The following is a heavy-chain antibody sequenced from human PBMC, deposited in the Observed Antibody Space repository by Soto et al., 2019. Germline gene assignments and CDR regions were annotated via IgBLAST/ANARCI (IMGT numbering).Heavy chain of an antibody. D-gene: IGHD1-1*01. Sequence: LRLSCAASGFTFSSFAMSWVRQAPGKGLEWVSSINKSGGSTYYADSVKGRFTISRDNSKNMLFLQINGLRAEDTAVYYCAKDPPTTGTTFDYWGRGTLVTVSS. J-gene: IGHJ4*02. V-gene: IGHV3-23*01. CDR2: INKSGGST. CDR1: GFTFSSFA. CDR3: AKDPPTTGTTFDY.